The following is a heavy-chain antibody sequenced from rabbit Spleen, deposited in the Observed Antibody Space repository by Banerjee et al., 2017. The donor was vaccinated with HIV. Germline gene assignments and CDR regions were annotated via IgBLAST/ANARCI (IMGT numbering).Heavy chain of an antibody. J-gene: IGHJ3*01. V-gene: IGHV1S45*01. CDR3: ARGYNGDSYYNSRLDL. Sequence: QEQLEESGGDLVKPEGSLTLTCTASGFSFSSSYWICWVRQAPGEGLEWIACIYGGSSGITWYASWVNGRFTISKTSSTTVTLQMTSLTAADTATYFCARGYNGDSYYNSRLDLWGPGTLVTVS. CDR2: IYGGSSGIT. D-gene: IGHD8-1*01. CDR1: GFSFSSSYW.